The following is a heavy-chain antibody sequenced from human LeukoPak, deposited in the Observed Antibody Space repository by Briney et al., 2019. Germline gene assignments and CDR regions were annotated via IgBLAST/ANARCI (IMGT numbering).Heavy chain of an antibody. J-gene: IGHJ2*01. CDR3: AGVDTAIIRDGLWYFDL. V-gene: IGHV3-30-3*01. CDR2: ISYDGSNS. CDR1: GFTFSSYT. Sequence: GGSLRLSCAASGFTFSSYTMHWVRQAPGKGLEWVAVISYDGSNSYYADSVKGRFTIPRDNSKNTLYLQMNSLRAEDTAVYYCAGVDTAIIRDGLWYFDLWGRGTLATVSS. D-gene: IGHD5-18*01.